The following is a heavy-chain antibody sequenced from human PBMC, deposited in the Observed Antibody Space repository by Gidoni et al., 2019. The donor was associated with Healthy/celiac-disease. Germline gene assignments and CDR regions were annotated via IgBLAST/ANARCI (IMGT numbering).Heavy chain of an antibody. Sequence: QVQLVQSGAEVKKPGASVKVSCKASGYTFTSDGISWVRQAPGQGLEWMGWISAYNGNTNYAQKLQGRVTMTTDTSTSTAYMELRSLRSDDTAVYYCARDLFPQIGITGTTCFQHWGQGTLVTVSS. V-gene: IGHV1-18*01. J-gene: IGHJ1*01. CDR1: GYTFTSDG. D-gene: IGHD1-7*01. CDR2: ISAYNGNT. CDR3: ARDLFPQIGITGTTCFQH.